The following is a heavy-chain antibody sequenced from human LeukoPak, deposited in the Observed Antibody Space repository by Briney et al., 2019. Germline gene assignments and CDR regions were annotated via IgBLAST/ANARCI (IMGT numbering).Heavy chain of an antibody. D-gene: IGHD4-17*01. J-gene: IGHJ4*02. V-gene: IGHV3-30*02. CDR3: AKDEWDADYDGASFDY. Sequence: GGSLRLSCAASGFSFSSYGMYWVRQAPGKGLEWVAFIRYDGSKKYYADSVKGRLTISRDNSKNTLYLQMNSLRAEDTAVYYCAKDEWDADYDGASFDYWGQGTLVTVSS. CDR2: IRYDGSKK. CDR1: GFSFSSYG.